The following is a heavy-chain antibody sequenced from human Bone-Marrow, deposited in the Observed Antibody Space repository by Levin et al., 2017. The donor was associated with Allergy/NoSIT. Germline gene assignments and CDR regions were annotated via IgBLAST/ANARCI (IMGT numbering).Heavy chain of an antibody. V-gene: IGHV4-39*07. J-gene: IGHJ4*02. CDR1: GGSISSRSYY. D-gene: IGHD3-22*01. Sequence: SETLSLTCVVSGGSISSRSYYWGWIRQPPGKGLEWIGSIYQSGMSYNNPSLKSRATISIDMSKNLFSLKLSSVTAADTAVYYCAREYGYDSNAYYYAHFDYWGQGTLVTVSS. CDR3: AREYGYDSNAYYYAHFDY. CDR2: IYQSGMS.